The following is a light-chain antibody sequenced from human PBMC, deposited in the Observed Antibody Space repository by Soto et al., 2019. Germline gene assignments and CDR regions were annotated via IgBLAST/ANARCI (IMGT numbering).Light chain of an antibody. Sequence: QSALTQPRSVSGSPGQSVTISCTGTSSDVGTYNSVSWYQQHPGKAPKLIIYDVNKRPSGVPDRFSGSMSGNTASLTISGLQADDEADYHCSSYAGNYTLDFGGETQLTVL. CDR2: DVN. CDR1: SSDVGTYNS. CDR3: SSYAGNYTLD. V-gene: IGLV2-11*01. J-gene: IGLJ2*01.